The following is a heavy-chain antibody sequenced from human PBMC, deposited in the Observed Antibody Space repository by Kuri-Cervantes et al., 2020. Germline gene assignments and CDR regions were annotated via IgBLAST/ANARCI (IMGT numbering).Heavy chain of an antibody. Sequence: SETLSLTCAVSGGSISSGGYSWSWIRQPPGKGLEWIGYIYHSGSTYYNPSLKGRVTISVDRSKNQFSLKLSSVTAADTAVYYCARARIAVAGTWDYWGQGTLVTVSS. CDR2: IYHSGST. J-gene: IGHJ4*02. V-gene: IGHV4-30-2*01. D-gene: IGHD6-13*01. CDR1: GGSISSGGYS. CDR3: ARARIAVAGTWDY.